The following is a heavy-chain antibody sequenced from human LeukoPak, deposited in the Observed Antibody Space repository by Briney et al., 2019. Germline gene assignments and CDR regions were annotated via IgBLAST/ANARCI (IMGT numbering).Heavy chain of an antibody. CDR2: INPNNGGT. Sequence: EASVKVSCKASGYTFTDYYLHWVRQAPGQGLEWMGWINPNNGGTHYAQKFQGRVTMTRDTSISAAYMELSSLRSEDTAVYYCARDHQYGDYDGTFDYWGQGTLVTVSS. D-gene: IGHD4-17*01. V-gene: IGHV1-2*02. CDR3: ARDHQYGDYDGTFDY. CDR1: GYTFTDYY. J-gene: IGHJ4*02.